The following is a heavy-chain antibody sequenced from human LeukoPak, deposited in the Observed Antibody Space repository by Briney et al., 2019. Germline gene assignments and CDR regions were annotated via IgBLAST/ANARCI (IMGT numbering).Heavy chain of an antibody. CDR3: ARGSITVVPAFDI. J-gene: IGHJ3*02. D-gene: IGHD4-23*01. CDR2: IYYTGST. V-gene: IGHV4-59*12. CDR1: GGPLSTYY. Sequence: PSETLSLTRTVSGGPLSTYYWSWIRQAPGMGLVWIARIYYTGSTNYNPSRKSRGTMSVDTSKNQFSLRLTSVTAADTAVYYCARGSITVVPAFDIWGQGAVVTVSS.